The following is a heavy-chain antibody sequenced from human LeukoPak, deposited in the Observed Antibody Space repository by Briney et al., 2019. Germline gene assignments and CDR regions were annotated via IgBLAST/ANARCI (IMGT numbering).Heavy chain of an antibody. J-gene: IGHJ5*02. CDR2: IYHSGST. CDR3: ARAGCSSTSCYLGDNWFDP. CDR1: GGSISSGGYS. Sequence: PSETLSLTCAVSGGSISSGGYSWSWIRQQPGKGLEWIGYIYHSGSTYYNPSLKSRVTISVDRSKNQFSLKLSSVTAADTAVYYCARAGCSSTSCYLGDNWFDPWGQGTLVTVSS. V-gene: IGHV4-30-2*01. D-gene: IGHD2-2*01.